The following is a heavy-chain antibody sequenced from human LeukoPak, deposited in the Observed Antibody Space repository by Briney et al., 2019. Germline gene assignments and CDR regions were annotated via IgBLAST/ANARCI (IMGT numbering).Heavy chain of an antibody. J-gene: IGHJ4*02. Sequence: GGSLRLSCAASGFTFSSYGMHWVRQAPGEGLEWVAFIRYEGSNKDYADSVKGRFTMSRDNSKNTLYLQMHSLRAEDTAVYYGAKMERYDYVWGSYRPNYFDYWGQGTLVTVSS. CDR3: AKMERYDYVWGSYRPNYFDY. V-gene: IGHV3-30*02. CDR1: GFTFSSYG. D-gene: IGHD3-16*02. CDR2: IRYEGSNK.